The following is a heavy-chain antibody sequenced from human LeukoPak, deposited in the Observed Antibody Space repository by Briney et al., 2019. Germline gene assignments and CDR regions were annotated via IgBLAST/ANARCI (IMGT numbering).Heavy chain of an antibody. CDR2: IYSSGST. V-gene: IGHV3-53*01. Sequence: GGSLRLSCAASRFTVSSNYMAWVRQAPGKGLEWVSVIYSSGSTYYADSVKGRFTISRDSSKNTLYLQMNSLRVEDTAVYYCARDTVGTAGVEYWGQGTLVTVSS. CDR1: RFTVSSNY. J-gene: IGHJ4*02. D-gene: IGHD4-23*01. CDR3: ARDTVGTAGVEY.